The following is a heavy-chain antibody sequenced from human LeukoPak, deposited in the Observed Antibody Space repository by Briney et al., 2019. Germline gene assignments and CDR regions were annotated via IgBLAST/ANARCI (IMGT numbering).Heavy chain of an antibody. CDR3: ASSEYSSSWYSYYPLAGPIDY. CDR1: GYSFTSYW. D-gene: IGHD6-13*01. V-gene: IGHV5-51*01. Sequence: GESLKISCKGSGYSFTSYWIGWVRQMPGKGLEWMGIIYPGDSDTRYSPPFQGQVTISADKSISTAYLQWSSLKASDTAMYYCASSEYSSSWYSYYPLAGPIDYWGQGTLVTVSS. CDR2: IYPGDSDT. J-gene: IGHJ4*02.